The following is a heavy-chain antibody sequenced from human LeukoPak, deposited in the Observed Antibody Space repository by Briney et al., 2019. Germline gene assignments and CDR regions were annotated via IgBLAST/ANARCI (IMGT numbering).Heavy chain of an antibody. CDR2: ISPSGAST. D-gene: IGHD6-13*01. Sequence: GGSLRLSCTASGFTFSSYAMTWVRQAPGKGLEWVSVISPSGASTYSADSVKGRFTISRDNSKNTLYLQMNSLRAEDTAVYYCAKAGLGIAAATKNYFDYWGQGTLVTVSS. V-gene: IGHV3-23*01. CDR1: GFTFSSYA. J-gene: IGHJ4*02. CDR3: AKAGLGIAAATKNYFDY.